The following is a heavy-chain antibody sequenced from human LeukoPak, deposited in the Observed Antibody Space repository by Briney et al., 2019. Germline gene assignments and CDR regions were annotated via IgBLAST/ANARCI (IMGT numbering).Heavy chain of an antibody. Sequence: PSETLSLTRRVSGGSVGSNYWSWVRQPPGKGLEWIGYISYSGDTKYNPSLKSRVTISVDTSKNQFALKLSSVTAADTAVYYCARSYCGSDCSSGGGIVDYWGQGTLVTVSS. J-gene: IGHJ4*02. CDR1: GGSVGSNY. CDR3: ARSYCGSDCSSGGGIVDY. V-gene: IGHV4-59*08. D-gene: IGHD2-21*02. CDR2: ISYSGDT.